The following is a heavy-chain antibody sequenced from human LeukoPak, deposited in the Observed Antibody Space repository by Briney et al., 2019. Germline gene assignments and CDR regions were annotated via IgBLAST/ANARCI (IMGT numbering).Heavy chain of an antibody. Sequence: GGSLRLSCAASGFTFSGSWMHWVRQAPGKGLVWVSSINTDGSSTIYADSVRGRFTISRDNAKNTLYLQMNSLRADDTAVYYCARTRRNYDFDYWGQGTLVTVSS. CDR3: ARTRRNYDFDY. CDR2: INTDGSST. V-gene: IGHV3-74*01. D-gene: IGHD1-7*01. J-gene: IGHJ4*02. CDR1: GFTFSGSW.